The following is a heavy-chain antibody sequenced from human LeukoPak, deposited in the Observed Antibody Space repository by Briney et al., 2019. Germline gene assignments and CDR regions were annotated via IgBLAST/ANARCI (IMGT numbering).Heavy chain of an antibody. Sequence: ASVKLSCKASRYTFTSYDINWVRQATGQGLEWMGWMNPNSGNTGYAQKLQGRVTMTRNTSMSTAYMELSSLRSEDTAVYYCAREGPGTIFGVVDPWGQGTLVTV. CDR3: AREGPGTIFGVVDP. V-gene: IGHV1-8*01. CDR2: MNPNSGNT. D-gene: IGHD3-3*01. CDR1: RYTFTSYD. J-gene: IGHJ5*02.